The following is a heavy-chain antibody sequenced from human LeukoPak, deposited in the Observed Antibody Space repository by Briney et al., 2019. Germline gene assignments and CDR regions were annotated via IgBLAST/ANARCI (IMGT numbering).Heavy chain of an antibody. V-gene: IGHV4-61*09. J-gene: IGHJ5*02. D-gene: IGHD3-10*01. CDR1: GGSISSRSYY. CDR3: AREGLWFGETWFDP. Sequence: PSETLSLTCTVSGGSISSRSYYWSWIRQPAGKGLEWIGHIDSSGTTNYNPSLKSRVTISVDTSKNQFSLKLSSVTAADTAVYYCAREGLWFGETWFDPWGQGTLVTVSS. CDR2: IDSSGTT.